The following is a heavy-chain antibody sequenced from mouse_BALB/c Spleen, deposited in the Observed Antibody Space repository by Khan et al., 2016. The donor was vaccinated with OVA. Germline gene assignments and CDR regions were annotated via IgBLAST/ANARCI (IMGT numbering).Heavy chain of an antibody. CDR2: INPRSGYT. CDR3: ARRTPGYTMDY. D-gene: IGHD2-14*01. Sequence: QVRLQQSGAELARPGASVRMSCKASGYTFTSNTMHWVKQRPGQGLEWIGYINPRSGYTNYNQNFKDKATLTADKSSSTAYMQLSSLTSEDSAVYYCARRTPGYTMDYWGQGTSGTVSS. J-gene: IGHJ4*01. CDR1: GYTFTSNT. V-gene: IGHV1-4*01.